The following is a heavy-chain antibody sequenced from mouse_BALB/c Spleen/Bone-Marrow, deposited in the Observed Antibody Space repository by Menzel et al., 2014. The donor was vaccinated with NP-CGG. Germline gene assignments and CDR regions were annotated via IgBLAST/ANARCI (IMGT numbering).Heavy chain of an antibody. CDR3: ARDDYGRGY. J-gene: IGHJ2*01. Sequence: EVQVVESGGGLVQPGGSLRLSCATSGFTFTDYYMSWVRQPPGKALGWLGFIRNKANGYTTEYSASVKGRFTISRDNSQSILYLQMNTLRAEDSATYYCARDDYGRGYWGQGTTLTVSS. CDR2: IRNKANGYTT. CDR1: GFTFTDYY. D-gene: IGHD1-1*01. V-gene: IGHV7-3*02.